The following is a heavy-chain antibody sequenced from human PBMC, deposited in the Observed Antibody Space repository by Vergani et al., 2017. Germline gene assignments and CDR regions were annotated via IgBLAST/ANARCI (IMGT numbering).Heavy chain of an antibody. J-gene: IGHJ5*02. Sequence: QLQLQQWGAGLLKPSETLSLTCAVYGGSFSGYYWSWIRQPPGKGLEWIGEINHSGSTNYNPSLKSRVTISVDTSKNQFSLKLSSVTAADTAVYYSARHEYDFWSGYRGRVFDPWGQGTLVTVSS. CDR1: GGSFSGYY. CDR2: INHSGST. V-gene: IGHV4-34*01. D-gene: IGHD3-3*01. CDR3: ARHEYDFWSGYRGRVFDP.